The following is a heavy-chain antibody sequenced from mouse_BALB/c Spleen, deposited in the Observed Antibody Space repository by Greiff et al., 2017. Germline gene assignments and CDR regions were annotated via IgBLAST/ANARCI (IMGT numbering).Heavy chain of an antibody. CDR1: GYSITSGYC. J-gene: IGHJ3*01. V-gene: IGHV3-6*02. Sequence: EVQLQESGPGLVKPSQSLSLTCSVTGYSITSGYCWNWIRQFPGNKLEWMGYISYDGSNNYNPSLKNRISITRDTSKNQFFLKLNSVTTEDTATYYCARGRFAYWGQGTLVTVSA. CDR3: ARGRFAY. CDR2: ISYDGSN.